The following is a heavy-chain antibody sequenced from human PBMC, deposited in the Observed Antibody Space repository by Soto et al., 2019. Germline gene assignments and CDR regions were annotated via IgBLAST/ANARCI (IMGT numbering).Heavy chain of an antibody. D-gene: IGHD2-2*01. J-gene: IGHJ6*02. V-gene: IGHV1-69*01. CDR3: ARDMIPAAISYRYYAMDV. CDR2: IIPIFETT. Sequence: QVQLVQSGAEVKKPGSSVKVSCKASGGTFSNYAFSWVRQVPGQGLEWMGGIIPIFETTNYAQKFQGRVTITADESTSTTYMELSSLSSEATAVFFCARDMIPAAISYRYYAMDVGGQGTTVTVSS. CDR1: GGTFSNYA.